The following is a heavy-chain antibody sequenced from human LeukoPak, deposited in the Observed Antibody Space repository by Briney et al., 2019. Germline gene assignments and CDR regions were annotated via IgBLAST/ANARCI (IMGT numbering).Heavy chain of an antibody. J-gene: IGHJ6*02. CDR3: AKDLSSAITSALVLDV. Sequence: GGSLRLSCAASGFTFGDYGMHWVRQAPGEGLEWVAVIWHDGSEKYYGDSVKGRFTISRDDSKNTLHLQMNSLRPEDTALYYCAKDLSSAITSALVLDVWGQGTTVIVS. D-gene: IGHD3-22*01. CDR2: IWHDGSEK. V-gene: IGHV3-33*06. CDR1: GFTFGDYG.